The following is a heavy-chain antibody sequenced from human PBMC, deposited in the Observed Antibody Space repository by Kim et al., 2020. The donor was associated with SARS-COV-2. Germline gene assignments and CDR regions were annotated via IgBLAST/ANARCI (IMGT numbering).Heavy chain of an antibody. D-gene: IGHD3-22*01. CDR1: GGSISSSSYY. CDR2: TYDSGST. V-gene: IGHV4-39*01. J-gene: IGHJ4*01. Sequence: SETLSLTCTVSGGSISSSSYYWGWNRQPPGKGRECNGCTYDSGSTNYNLTRKIRVTIYVDTSMNQLTVKLLTVTATDTSFYYCGSLFDSTVYYFVRSYWG. CDR3: GSLFDSTVYYFVRSY.